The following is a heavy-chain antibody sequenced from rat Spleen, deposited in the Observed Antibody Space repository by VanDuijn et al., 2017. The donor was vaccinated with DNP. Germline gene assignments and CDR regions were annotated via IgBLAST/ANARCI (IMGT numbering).Heavy chain of an antibody. CDR2: ITGSGGGT. CDR1: GFTFNDYW. CDR3: TSYAMDS. J-gene: IGHJ4*01. Sequence: EVQLVESGGDLVQPGRSLKLSCVAFGFTFNDYWMAWIRQVPGKGLEWLGAITGSGGGTYYPDSVKGRFTISRDDAKSTLYLQMNSLRSEDTATYYCTSYAMDSWGQGTSVTVSS. V-gene: IGHV5-31*01.